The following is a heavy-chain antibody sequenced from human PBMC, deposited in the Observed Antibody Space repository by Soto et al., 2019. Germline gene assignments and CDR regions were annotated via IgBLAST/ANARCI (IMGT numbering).Heavy chain of an antibody. J-gene: IGHJ6*02. D-gene: IGHD3-3*01. CDR1: RFTFSSYW. Sequence: EVQLVESGGGLVQPGGSLRLSCAASRFTFSSYWMHWVRQAPGKGLVWVSRINSDGSSTSYADSVKGRFTISRDNAKNTLYLQMNSLRAEDTAVYYCARDEITIFGVVTYYYYGMDVWGQGTTVTVSS. V-gene: IGHV3-74*01. CDR3: ARDEITIFGVVTYYYYGMDV. CDR2: INSDGSST.